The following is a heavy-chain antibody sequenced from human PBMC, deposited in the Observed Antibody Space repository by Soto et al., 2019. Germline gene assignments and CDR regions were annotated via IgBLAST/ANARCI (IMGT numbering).Heavy chain of an antibody. D-gene: IGHD2-15*01. J-gene: IGHJ4*02. V-gene: IGHV4-31*03. CDR3: ARGYCSGGSCSYYFDY. CDR1: GGSISSGGYY. Sequence: QVQLQESGPGLVKPSQTLSLTCTVSGGSISSGGYYWSWIRQHPGKGLEWIGYIYYSGSTYYNPSLKSRVTISVDTSKNQFSLKLSSVTAAHTAVYYCARGYCSGGSCSYYFDYWGQGTLVTVSS. CDR2: IYYSGST.